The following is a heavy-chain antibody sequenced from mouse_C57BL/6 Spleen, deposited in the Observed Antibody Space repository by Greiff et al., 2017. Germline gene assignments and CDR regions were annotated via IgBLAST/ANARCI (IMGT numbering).Heavy chain of an antibody. CDR3: ARRGTAQATLFDY. Sequence: QVQLKQSGPELVKPGASVKISCKASGYAFSSSWMNWVKQRPGKGLEWIGRIYPGDGDTNYNGKFKGKATLTADKSSSTAYMQLRSLTSEDSAVYFCARRGTAQATLFDYWGQGTTLTVSS. J-gene: IGHJ2*01. CDR2: IYPGDGDT. CDR1: GYAFSSSW. D-gene: IGHD3-2*02. V-gene: IGHV1-82*01.